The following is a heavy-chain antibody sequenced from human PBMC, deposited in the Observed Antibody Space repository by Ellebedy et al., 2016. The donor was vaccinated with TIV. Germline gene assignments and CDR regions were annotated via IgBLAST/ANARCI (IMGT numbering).Heavy chain of an antibody. V-gene: IGHV1-3*01. J-gene: IGHJ6*02. CDR1: GYTFTTYA. CDR3: ASARNYYDSSGYYQKSYGMDV. D-gene: IGHD3-22*01. CDR2: INGGNGNT. Sequence: AASVKVSCKASGYTFTTYAIHWVRQAPGQGLEWMGWINGGNGNTKYSQKFQGRVTITRDTSASTAYRELSSLRSEDTAVYYCASARNYYDSSGYYQKSYGMDVWGQGTTVTVSS.